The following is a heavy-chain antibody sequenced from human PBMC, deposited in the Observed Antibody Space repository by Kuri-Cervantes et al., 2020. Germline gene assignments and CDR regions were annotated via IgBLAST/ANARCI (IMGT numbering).Heavy chain of an antibody. CDR1: GGSISSYY. CDR2: IYYSGST. V-gene: IGHV4-59*01. J-gene: IGHJ4*02. Sequence: GSLRLSCPVAGGSISSYYWSWIRQPPGKGLEWIGYIYYSGSTNYNPSLKSRVTISVDTSKNQFSLKLSSVTAADTDVYYCARERAYRQLRLGAYFDYWGQGTLVTVSS. CDR3: ARERAYRQLRLGAYFDY. D-gene: IGHD1-26*01.